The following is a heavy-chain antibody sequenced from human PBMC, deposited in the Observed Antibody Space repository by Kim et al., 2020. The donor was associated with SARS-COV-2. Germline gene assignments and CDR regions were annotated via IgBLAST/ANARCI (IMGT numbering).Heavy chain of an antibody. V-gene: IGHV3-33*06. CDR2: IWYDGSKK. CDR1: GFAFSTYG. CDR3: AKDKSKGRFLEWFLWENDGSH. J-gene: IGHJ4*02. D-gene: IGHD3-3*01. Sequence: GGSLRLSCAASGFAFSTYGMHWVRQAPDKGLEWVALIWYDGSKKYYADSVNGRFTISRDNSKNTLYLQMDSLRAEDTAVYYCAKDKSKGRFLEWFLWENDGSHWGQGTLVTVSS.